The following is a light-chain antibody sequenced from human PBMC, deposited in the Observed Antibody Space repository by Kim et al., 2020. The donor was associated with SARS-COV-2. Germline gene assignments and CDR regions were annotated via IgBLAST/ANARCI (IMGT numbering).Light chain of an antibody. Sequence: QSALTQPASVSGSPGQSITISCTGTTSDIGSYALVSWYQQHPGIAPKLIIYDVSNRPSGVSHRFSASAAGNTAYLTISSLQPEDDAHYYCCSAAPGSTLIFGGGTQLTVL. CDR2: DVS. CDR3: CSAAPGSTLI. J-gene: IGLJ2*01. CDR1: TSDIGSYAL. V-gene: IGLV2-23*02.